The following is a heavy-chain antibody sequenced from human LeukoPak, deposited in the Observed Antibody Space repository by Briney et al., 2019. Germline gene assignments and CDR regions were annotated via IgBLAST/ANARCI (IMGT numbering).Heavy chain of an antibody. Sequence: GGSLRLSCAASGFTFSSYGMHWVRQAPGKGLEWVAVISYDGSNKYYADSVKGRFTISRDNSKNTLYLQMNSLRAEDTAVYYCAKEAYYDTTSYWGQGTLVTVCS. D-gene: IGHD3-22*01. CDR3: AKEAYYDTTSY. J-gene: IGHJ4*02. CDR1: GFTFSSYG. V-gene: IGHV3-30*18. CDR2: ISYDGSNK.